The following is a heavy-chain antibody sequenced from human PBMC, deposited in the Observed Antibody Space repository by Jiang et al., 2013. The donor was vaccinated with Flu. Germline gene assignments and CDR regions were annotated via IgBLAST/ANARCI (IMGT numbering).Heavy chain of an antibody. CDR2: ISVHHGNT. D-gene: IGHD3-10*01. Sequence: SVKVSCKTSGYTFSNYDITWVRQAPGQGLEWMGWISVHHGNTQFAKSLQGRLTLTTDASTNTAYMELRSLRSDDTAVYYCARSGGFGEPPEDFWGQGTLVSVSS. J-gene: IGHJ4*02. CDR3: ARSGGFGEPPEDF. V-gene: IGHV1-18*01. CDR1: GYTFSNYD.